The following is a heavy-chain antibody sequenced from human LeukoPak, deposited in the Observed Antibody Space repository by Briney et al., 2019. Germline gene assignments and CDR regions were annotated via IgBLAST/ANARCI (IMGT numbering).Heavy chain of an antibody. CDR2: ISSSGSTI. D-gene: IGHD2-2*01. V-gene: IGHV3-48*03. J-gene: IGHJ6*02. CDR1: GFTFSSYE. CDR3: ARAHIVVVPATIPSYYYGMDV. Sequence: GGSLRLSCAASGFTFSSYEMNWARQAPGKGLEWVSYISSSGSTIYYGDSVTGRFIIARDNAKNSLYLQMNSLGAEDTAVYYCARAHIVVVPATIPSYYYGMDVWGQGTTVTVSS.